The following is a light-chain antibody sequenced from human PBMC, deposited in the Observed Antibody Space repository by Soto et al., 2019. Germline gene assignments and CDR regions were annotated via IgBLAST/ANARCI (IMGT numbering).Light chain of an antibody. CDR1: QSISSNK. Sequence: EIVLMQSPGSLSLSPGERATLSCRASQSISSNKLAWYQHNPGQAPRLLIYGASSRATGIPDRFSGSGSGTDFTLTISRLEPEDFVLYYCQQYDSSFPAFGQGTKVEI. CDR2: GAS. J-gene: IGKJ1*01. CDR3: QQYDSSFPA. V-gene: IGKV3-20*01.